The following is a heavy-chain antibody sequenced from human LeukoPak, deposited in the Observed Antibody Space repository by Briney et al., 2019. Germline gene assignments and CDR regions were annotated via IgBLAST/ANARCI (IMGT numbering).Heavy chain of an antibody. CDR2: ITGSGDNT. Sequence: GGSPRLSCAASGFTFGSYAMTWVRQAPGKGLEWVSVITGSGDNTYYADSVKGRFTISRDNSKNTLYLQMNSLRAEDTAVYYCAKEVICYWYFDPWGRGTLVTVSS. V-gene: IGHV3-23*01. D-gene: IGHD2-21*01. CDR1: GFTFGSYA. J-gene: IGHJ2*01. CDR3: AKEVICYWYFDP.